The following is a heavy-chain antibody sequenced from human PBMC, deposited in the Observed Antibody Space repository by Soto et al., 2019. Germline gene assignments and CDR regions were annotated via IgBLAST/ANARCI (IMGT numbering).Heavy chain of an antibody. CDR2: ISSSSSYT. D-gene: IGHD4-17*01. CDR3: ARETPGGDYNFDY. V-gene: IGHV3-11*06. CDR1: GFTFSNYW. J-gene: IGHJ4*02. Sequence: PGGSLRLSCAASGFTFSNYWMHWVRQAPGKGLVWVSRISSSSSYTNYADSVKGRFTISRDNAKNSLYLQMNSLRAEDTAVYYCARETPGGDYNFDYWGQGTLVTVSS.